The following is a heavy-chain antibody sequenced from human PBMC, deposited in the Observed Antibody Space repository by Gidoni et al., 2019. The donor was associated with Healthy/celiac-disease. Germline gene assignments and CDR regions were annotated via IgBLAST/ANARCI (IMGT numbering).Heavy chain of an antibody. CDR2: IDPSDSYN. J-gene: IGHJ4*02. D-gene: IGHD5-18*01. V-gene: IGHV5-10-1*03. CDR1: AYSFTSYW. CDR3: ARVLFGGYGQP. Sequence: EVQLVQSGAAVKKPWESLSISRKVSAYSFTSYWISWGRQMPGKGLEWMGRIDPSDSYNNYSPSFQGHVTISADKSISTAYLQWSSLKASDTAMYYCARVLFGGYGQPWGQGTLVTVSS.